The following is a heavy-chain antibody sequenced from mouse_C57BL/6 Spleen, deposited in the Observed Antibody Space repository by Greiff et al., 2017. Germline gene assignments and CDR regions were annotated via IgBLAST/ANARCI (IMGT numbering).Heavy chain of an antibody. J-gene: IGHJ3*01. CDR3: ARQWDSQGFAY. D-gene: IGHD2-12*01. V-gene: IGHV1-80*01. Sequence: QVQLKESGAELVKPGASVKISCKASGYAFSSYWMNWVKQRPGKGLEWIGQIYPGDGDTNYNGKFKGKATLTADKSSSTAYMQLSSLTSEDSAVYFCARQWDSQGFAYWGQGTLVTVSA. CDR2: IYPGDGDT. CDR1: GYAFSSYW.